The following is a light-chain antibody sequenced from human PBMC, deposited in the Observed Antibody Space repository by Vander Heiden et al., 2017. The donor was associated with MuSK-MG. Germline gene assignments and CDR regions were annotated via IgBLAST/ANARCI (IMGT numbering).Light chain of an antibody. CDR2: WAS. V-gene: IGKV4-1*01. Sequence: EIVMTQSPDSLAVSLGERATINCKSSQSVLDSSDNRNYLAWYQHKPGQPPKVLIFWASTRESGVPDRFSGSASGTEFTLTISSLQAEDVAVYYCQQYLGFPRTFGQGTKVEIK. CDR3: QQYLGFPRT. J-gene: IGKJ1*01. CDR1: QSVLDSSDNRNY.